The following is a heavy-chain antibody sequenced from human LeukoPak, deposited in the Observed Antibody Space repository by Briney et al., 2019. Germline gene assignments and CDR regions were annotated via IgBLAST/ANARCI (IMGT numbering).Heavy chain of an antibody. Sequence: SETLSLTCTVSGGSISSYYWSWIRQPPGKGLEWIGYIYYSGSTNYNPSLKSRVTISVDTSKNQFSLKLSSVTAADTAVYYCARGSGSYYKLDAFDIWGQGTMVTVSS. CDR2: IYYSGST. J-gene: IGHJ3*02. CDR3: ARGSGSYYKLDAFDI. CDR1: GGSISSYY. V-gene: IGHV4-59*01. D-gene: IGHD3-10*01.